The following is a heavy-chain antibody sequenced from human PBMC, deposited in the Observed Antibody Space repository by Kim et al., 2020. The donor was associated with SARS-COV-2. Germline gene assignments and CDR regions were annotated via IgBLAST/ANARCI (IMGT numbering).Heavy chain of an antibody. V-gene: IGHV4-59*13. CDR2: IYYSGNT. CDR1: GCSISSFY. D-gene: IGHD6-25*01. CDR3: ARADHFCSGVIEY. Sequence: SETLSLTCTVSGCSISSFYWSWIRQPPGKGLEWIGYIYYSGNTNYNPSLKSRVTISVDMSKNQSSLKLSSGTAADTAVYYFARADHFCSGVIEYWVQG. J-gene: IGHJ4*02.